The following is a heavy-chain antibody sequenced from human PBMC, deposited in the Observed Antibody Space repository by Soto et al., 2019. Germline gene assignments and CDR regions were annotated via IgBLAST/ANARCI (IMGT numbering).Heavy chain of an antibody. CDR1: GGSISSYY. CDR2: IYYSGST. V-gene: IGHV4-59*01. J-gene: IGHJ6*03. D-gene: IGHD1-7*01. Sequence: SETLSLTCTVSGGSISSYYWSWIRQPPGKGLEWIGYIYYSGSTNYNPSLKSRVTISVDTSKNQFSLKLSSVTAADTAVYYCARVGATGTTYYYYYMDVWGKGTTVTVSS. CDR3: ARVGATGTTYYYYYMDV.